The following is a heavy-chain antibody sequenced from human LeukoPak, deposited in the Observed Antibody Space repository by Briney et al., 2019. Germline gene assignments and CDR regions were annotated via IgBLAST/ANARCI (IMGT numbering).Heavy chain of an antibody. D-gene: IGHD2-2*01. CDR2: IYYSGST. V-gene: IGHV4-30-4*08. CDR3: ARDYCSSTSCLNWFDP. J-gene: IGHJ5*02. CDR1: GGSISSGDYY. Sequence: SETLSLTCTVSGGSISSGDYYWSWIRQPPGKGLEWIGYIYYSGSTYYNPSLKSRVTISVDTSKNQFSLKLSSVTAADTAVYYCARDYCSSTSCLNWFDPWGQGTLVTVSS.